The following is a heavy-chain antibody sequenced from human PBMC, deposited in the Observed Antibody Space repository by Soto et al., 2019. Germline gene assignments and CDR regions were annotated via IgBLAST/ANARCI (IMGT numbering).Heavy chain of an antibody. Sequence: SETLSLTCAVSGGSISSSNWWSWVRQPPGKGLEWIGEIYHSGSTNYNPSLKSRVTISVDKSKNQFSLKLSSVTAADTAVYYCARGSYYYDSSGYYFKYWGQGTLVTVSS. V-gene: IGHV4-4*02. CDR2: IYHSGST. J-gene: IGHJ4*02. CDR3: ARGSYYYDSSGYYFKY. D-gene: IGHD3-22*01. CDR1: GGSISSSNW.